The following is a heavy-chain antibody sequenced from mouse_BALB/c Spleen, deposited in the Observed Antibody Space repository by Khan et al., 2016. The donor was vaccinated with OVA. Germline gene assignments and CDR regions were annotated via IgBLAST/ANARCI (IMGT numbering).Heavy chain of an antibody. J-gene: IGHJ2*01. CDR2: INPSNGRT. V-gene: IGHV1S81*02. CDR3: ARLIINFDY. Sequence: VQLQQSGAELVNPGASVNLSCKASGYTLTSYWMHWVKQRPGQGLEWIGEINPSNGRTNYNEKFKSKATLTVDKSSSTAYMQLSSPTSEDSAVYYCARLIINFDYWGQGTTLTVSS. CDR1: GYTLTSYW.